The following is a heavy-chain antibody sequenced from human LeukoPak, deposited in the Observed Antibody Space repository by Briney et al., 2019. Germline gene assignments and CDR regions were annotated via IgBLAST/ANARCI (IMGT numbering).Heavy chain of an antibody. V-gene: IGHV4-30-4*01. CDR2: INHSGST. CDR1: GGSISSGDYY. Sequence: SQTLSLTCTVSGGSISSGDYYWSWIRQPPGKGLEWIGEINHSGSTNYNPSLKSRVTISVDTSKNQFSLKLSSVTAADTAVYYCARDRKGSYYYYYGMDVWGQGTTVTVSS. J-gene: IGHJ6*02. CDR3: ARDRKGSYYYYYGMDV.